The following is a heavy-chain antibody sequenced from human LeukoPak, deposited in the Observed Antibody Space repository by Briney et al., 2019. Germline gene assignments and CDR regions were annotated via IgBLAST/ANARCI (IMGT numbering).Heavy chain of an antibody. V-gene: IGHV4-4*07. Sequence: SETLSLTCTVSGGSLSSYYWSWIRQPAGKGLEWIGRIYTSGSTNYNPSLKSRVTMSVDTSKNQFSLKLRSVTAADPAVYYCVRGDDYGDFYYFDYWGQGTLVAVSS. J-gene: IGHJ4*02. CDR1: GGSLSSYY. CDR3: VRGDDYGDFYYFDY. CDR2: IYTSGST. D-gene: IGHD4-17*01.